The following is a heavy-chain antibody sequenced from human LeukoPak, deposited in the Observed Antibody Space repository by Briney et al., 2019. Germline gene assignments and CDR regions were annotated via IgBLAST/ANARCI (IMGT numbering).Heavy chain of an antibody. CDR3: ATIVVPAANDYFYMDV. CDR1: GGSISSGSYY. J-gene: IGHJ6*03. D-gene: IGHD2-2*01. CDR2: IYASGST. Sequence: SQTLSLTRTVSGGSISSGSYYWTWIRQPAGKGLEWIGRIYASGSTNYNPSLKSRVTISEDTSKNQFSLKLSSVTAADTAVYYCATIVVPAANDYFYMDVWGKGTTVTVSS. V-gene: IGHV4-61*02.